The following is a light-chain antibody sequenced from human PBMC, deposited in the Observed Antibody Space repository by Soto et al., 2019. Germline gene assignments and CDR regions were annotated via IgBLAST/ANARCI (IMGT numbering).Light chain of an antibody. J-gene: IGKJ4*01. CDR1: QSISSF. Sequence: DIQMTQSPSSLSASVGDRVTITCRASQSISSFLNWYRQKPGKAPELLIYAASRLQSGVPSRFSGSGSGTDFTLTISSLQPEDFATYYCQQSYSTPLAFGGGTKVEIK. V-gene: IGKV1-39*01. CDR2: AAS. CDR3: QQSYSTPLA.